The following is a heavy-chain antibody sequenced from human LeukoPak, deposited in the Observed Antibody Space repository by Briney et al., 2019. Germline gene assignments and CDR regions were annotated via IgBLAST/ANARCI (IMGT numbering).Heavy chain of an antibody. CDR3: ARDRLGDYDHSGYYDK. CDR1: GFIFSEYY. J-gene: IGHJ4*02. V-gene: IGHV3-11*01. Sequence: GGSLRLSCAASGFIFSEYYMSWIRQAPGKGLEWVSYICDSGRTIYYADSVKGRFTISRDNAKNSVYLQMNNLGAEDTAVYYCARDRLGDYDHSGYYDKWGQGTLVTVSS. D-gene: IGHD3-22*01. CDR2: ICDSGRTI.